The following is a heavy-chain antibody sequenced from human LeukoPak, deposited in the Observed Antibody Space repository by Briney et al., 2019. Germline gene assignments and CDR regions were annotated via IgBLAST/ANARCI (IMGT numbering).Heavy chain of an antibody. Sequence: GSLRLSCAASGFTFSSYSMNWVRQAPGKGLEWVSYISSSSSSIYYADSVKGRFTISRDNAKNSLSLQMNSLRAEDTAVYYCARDRLHYGEYEKTFDYWGQGTLVTVSS. J-gene: IGHJ4*02. CDR2: ISSSSSSI. D-gene: IGHD4-17*01. V-gene: IGHV3-48*01. CDR3: ARDRLHYGEYEKTFDY. CDR1: GFTFSSYS.